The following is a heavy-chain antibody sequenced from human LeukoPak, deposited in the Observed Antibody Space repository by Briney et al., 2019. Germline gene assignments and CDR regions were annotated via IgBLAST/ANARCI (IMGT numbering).Heavy chain of an antibody. V-gene: IGHV1-18*01. Sequence: ASVKVSCKASGYTFTSYGISWVRQAPGQGLEWMGWISAYNGNTNYAQKLQGRVTMTTDTSTSTAYMELRSLRSDDTAVYYCVMGYSGYDYGGEFDYWGQGTLVTVSS. CDR1: GYTFTSYG. CDR2: ISAYNGNT. D-gene: IGHD5-12*01. J-gene: IGHJ4*02. CDR3: VMGYSGYDYGGEFDY.